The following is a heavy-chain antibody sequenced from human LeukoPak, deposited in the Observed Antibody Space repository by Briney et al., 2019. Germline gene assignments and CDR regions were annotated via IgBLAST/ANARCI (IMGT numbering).Heavy chain of an antibody. Sequence: GEPLKISFQGSGYRFTSYWIGWVRPMPGKGVEGMGMIYPGDSDTRYSPSFQGQVTISADKSISTAYLQWSSLNASDAAMYYCARHLPSYYYYYMDVWGKGTTVTVSS. CDR2: IYPGDSDT. J-gene: IGHJ6*03. CDR1: GYRFTSYW. CDR3: ARHLPSYYYYYMDV. V-gene: IGHV5-51*01.